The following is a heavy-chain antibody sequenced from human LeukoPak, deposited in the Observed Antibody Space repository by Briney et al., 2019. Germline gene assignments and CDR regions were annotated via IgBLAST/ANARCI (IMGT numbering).Heavy chain of an antibody. CDR2: ISSSGSTI. D-gene: IGHD2-2*01. J-gene: IGHJ6*04. CDR3: ASERCSSTSCYDGYYGMDV. V-gene: IGHV3-48*03. Sequence: GGSLSLSCAASGFTFSSYEMNWVRQAPGKGLEWVSYISSSGSTIYYADSVKGRFTISRDNAKNSLYLRMNSLRAEDTAVYYCASERCSSTSCYDGYYGMDVWGKGTTVTVSS. CDR1: GFTFSSYE.